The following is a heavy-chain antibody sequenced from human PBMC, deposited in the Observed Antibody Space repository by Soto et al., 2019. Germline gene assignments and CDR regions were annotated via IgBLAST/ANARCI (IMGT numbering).Heavy chain of an antibody. CDR2: IIPIFGTA. CDR3: ASVGGYYYDSSGYYSFDY. CDR1: GGTFSSYA. Sequence: SVKVSCKASGGTFSSYAISWVRQAPGQGLEWMGGIIPIFGTANYAQKFQGRVTITADESTSTAYMELSSLRSEDTAVYYCASVGGYYYDSSGYYSFDYWGQGTLVTVSS. D-gene: IGHD3-22*01. V-gene: IGHV1-69*13. J-gene: IGHJ4*02.